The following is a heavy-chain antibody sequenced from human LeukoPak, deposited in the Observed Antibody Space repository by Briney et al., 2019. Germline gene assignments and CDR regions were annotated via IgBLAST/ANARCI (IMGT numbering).Heavy chain of an antibody. Sequence: GASVKVSCKASGYSFTTYYMHWVRQAPGKGLEWMGGFDPEDGETIYAQKFQGRVTMTEDTSTDTAYMELSSLRSEDTAVYYCATARRDYGDHAGFDYWGQGTLVTVSS. CDR1: GYSFTTYY. J-gene: IGHJ4*02. CDR3: ATARRDYGDHAGFDY. D-gene: IGHD4-17*01. V-gene: IGHV1-24*01. CDR2: FDPEDGET.